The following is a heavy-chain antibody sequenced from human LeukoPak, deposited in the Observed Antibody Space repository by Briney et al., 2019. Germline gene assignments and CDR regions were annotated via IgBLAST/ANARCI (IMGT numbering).Heavy chain of an antibody. CDR3: ARDALGTVTGSWFDP. Sequence: PSETLSLTCTVSGYSISSGYYWGWIRQPPGKGLEWIGSIYHSGSTYYNPSLKSRVTISVDTSKNQFSLKLSSVTAADTAVYYCARDALGTVTGSWFDPWGQGTLVTVSS. J-gene: IGHJ5*02. V-gene: IGHV4-38-2*02. D-gene: IGHD4-11*01. CDR1: GYSISSGYY. CDR2: IYHSGST.